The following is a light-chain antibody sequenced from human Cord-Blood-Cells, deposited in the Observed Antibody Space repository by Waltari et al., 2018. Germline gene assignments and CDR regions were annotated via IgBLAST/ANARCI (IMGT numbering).Light chain of an antibody. CDR1: QSISSY. CDR2: AAS. J-gene: IGKJ4*01. Sequence: DIQMTQSPSSLSASVGDRVIITCRASQSISSYLNWYQQKPGKAPKLLIYAASSLQIGVPSRFSGSGSGTDFTLTISSLQPEDFATYYCQQSYSTPLTFGGGTKVEIK. V-gene: IGKV1-39*01. CDR3: QQSYSTPLT.